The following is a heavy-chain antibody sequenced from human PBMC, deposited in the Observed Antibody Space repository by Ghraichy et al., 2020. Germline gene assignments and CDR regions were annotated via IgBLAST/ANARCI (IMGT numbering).Heavy chain of an antibody. CDR2: IYYKGNT. CDR3: ARSFDELQQLDLPY. Sequence: SQTLSLTCTVSDDSVSSGTYYWTWVRQSPGGGLEWIGYIYYKGNTKYNPSLKTRVTISRDTSKNQFSLRLTSVTAADTAMYFCARSFDELQQLDLPYWGQGALVTVSS. V-gene: IGHV4-61*01. CDR1: DDSVSSGTYY. D-gene: IGHD1-7*01. J-gene: IGHJ4*02.